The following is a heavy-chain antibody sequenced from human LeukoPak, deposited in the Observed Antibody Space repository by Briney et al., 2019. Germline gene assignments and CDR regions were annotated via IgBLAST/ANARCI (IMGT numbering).Heavy chain of an antibody. CDR2: IIPIFGTA. J-gene: IGHJ6*03. Sequence: SVKVSCKASGGTFSSYAISWVRQAPGQGLEWMGGIIPIFGTANYAQKFQGRVTITADKSTSTAYMELSSLRSEDTAVYYCARSDYYYYYMDVWGKGATVTVSS. CDR3: ARSDYYYYYMDV. CDR1: GGTFSSYA. V-gene: IGHV1-69*06.